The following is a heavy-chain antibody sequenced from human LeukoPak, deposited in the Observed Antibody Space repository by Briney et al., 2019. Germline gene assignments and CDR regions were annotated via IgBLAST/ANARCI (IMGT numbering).Heavy chain of an antibody. Sequence: GGSLRLSCAASGFTFSSYSMNWVRQAPGKGLEWVSAISGNGDDTYYADSVKGRFTISRDNSKNTLFLQINSLRAEDTAIYYCARRGGGSYSCFDSWGQGTLVTVSS. D-gene: IGHD1-26*01. CDR2: ISGNGDDT. V-gene: IGHV3-23*01. CDR3: ARRGGGSYSCFDS. CDR1: GFTFSSYS. J-gene: IGHJ4*02.